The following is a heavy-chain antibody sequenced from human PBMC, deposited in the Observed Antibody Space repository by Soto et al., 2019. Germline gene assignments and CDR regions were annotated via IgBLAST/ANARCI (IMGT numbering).Heavy chain of an antibody. V-gene: IGHV4-30-4*01. D-gene: IGHD4-4*01. CDR1: GGSISSGDYY. CDR3: ARAKSNYEWVDY. CDR2: IYYSGST. Sequence: SETLSLTCTVSGGSISSGDYYWSWIRQPPGKGLEWIGYIYYSGSTYYNPSLKSRVTISVDTSKNQFSLKLSSVTAADTAVYYCARAKSNYEWVDYWGQGTLVTVS. J-gene: IGHJ4*02.